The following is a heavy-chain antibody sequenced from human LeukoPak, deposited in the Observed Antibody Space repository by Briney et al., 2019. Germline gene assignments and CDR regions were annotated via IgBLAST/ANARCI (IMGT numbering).Heavy chain of an antibody. CDR2: IYVTGST. CDR3: ARGQYYYDSSGYYRFDP. D-gene: IGHD3-22*01. J-gene: IGHJ5*02. Sequence: SETLSLTCTVSGASISSYYWSWIRQPAGKALEWIGRIYVTGSTTYNPSLESRVTMSLDTSKNQFSLKLSSVTAADTAVYHCARGQYYYDSSGYYRFDPWGQGTLVTVSS. V-gene: IGHV4-4*07. CDR1: GASISSYY.